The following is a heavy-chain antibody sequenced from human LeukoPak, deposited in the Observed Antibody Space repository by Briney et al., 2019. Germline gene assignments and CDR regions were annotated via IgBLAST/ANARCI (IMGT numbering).Heavy chain of an antibody. CDR3: ARDIAAAGAYFDY. Sequence: PGGSLRLSCTVSGFTVSSNSMSWVRQAPGKGLEWVSFIYSGGNTHYSDSVKGRFTISRDNAKNSLYLQMNSLRAEDTAVYYCARDIAAAGAYFDYWGQGTLVTVSS. J-gene: IGHJ4*02. D-gene: IGHD6-13*01. CDR1: GFTVSSNS. CDR2: IYSGGNT. V-gene: IGHV3-53*01.